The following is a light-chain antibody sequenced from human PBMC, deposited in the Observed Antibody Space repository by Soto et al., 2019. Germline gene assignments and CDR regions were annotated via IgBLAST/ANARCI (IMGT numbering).Light chain of an antibody. CDR3: CSYAGSSTYV. J-gene: IGLJ1*01. CDR1: SSDVGSYNL. V-gene: IGLV2-23*02. CDR2: EVT. Sequence: LTQPASVSGSPGQSITISCTGTSSDVGSYNLVSWYQQHPGKAPKLMIYEVTKRPSGVSNRFSGSKSGNAASLTISGLQAEDETDYYCCSYAGSSTYVFGTGTKVTVL.